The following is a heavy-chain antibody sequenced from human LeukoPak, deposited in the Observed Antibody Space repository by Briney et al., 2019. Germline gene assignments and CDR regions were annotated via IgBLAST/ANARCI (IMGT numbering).Heavy chain of an antibody. CDR2: IIHIFGTA. Sequence: SVKVSCKASRGTFSSYAISWVRQAPGQGLEWMGGIIHIFGTANYAQKFQGRVTITADESTSTAYMELSSLRSEDTAVYYCARDYWDDSSGYYIFDYWGQGTLVTVSS. V-gene: IGHV1-69*13. J-gene: IGHJ4*02. CDR1: RGTFSSYA. CDR3: ARDYWDDSSGYYIFDY. D-gene: IGHD3-22*01.